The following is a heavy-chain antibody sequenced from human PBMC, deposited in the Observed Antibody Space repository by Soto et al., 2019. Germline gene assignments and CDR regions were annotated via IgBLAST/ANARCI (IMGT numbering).Heavy chain of an antibody. CDR1: GGSVSGYY. V-gene: IGHV4-59*02. CDR2: IFYAGNT. J-gene: IGHJ6*02. D-gene: IGHD2-2*02. CDR3: TRHAIIPKLQYGMDV. Sequence: KPSETLSLTCTVSGGSVSGYYWSWIRQSPGKGLEWLGYIFYAGNTLYNPSVQSRVTISVDTSKNQFSLKLRSVTAADTAVYYCTRHAIIPKLQYGMDVWGQGTTVTVSS.